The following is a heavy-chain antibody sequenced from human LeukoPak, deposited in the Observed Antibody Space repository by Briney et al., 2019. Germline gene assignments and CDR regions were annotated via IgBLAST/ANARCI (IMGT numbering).Heavy chain of an antibody. CDR2: INQDGSEK. V-gene: IGHV3-7*01. CDR1: GFPFSSHW. CDR3: ASWPMEHYYYYGMDV. J-gene: IGHJ6*02. Sequence: PGGSLRLSCAASGFPFSSHWLSWFRQSPGKGLEWVAHINQDGSEKYYVDSVKGRFTISRDNARNSQYLQMNSLRAEDTAVYYCASWPMEHYYYYGMDVWGQGTTVTVSS. D-gene: IGHD1-1*01.